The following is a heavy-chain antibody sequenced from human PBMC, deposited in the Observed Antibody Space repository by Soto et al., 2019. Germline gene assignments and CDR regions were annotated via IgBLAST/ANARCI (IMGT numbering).Heavy chain of an antibody. J-gene: IGHJ4*02. D-gene: IGHD5-18*01. V-gene: IGHV1-46*01. CDR3: ASSQGMATAQD. CDR1: GYTFTSYY. Sequence: VASVKVSCKASGYTFTSYYMHWVRQAPGQGLEWMGIVNPSGGSTSYAQKFQGRVTMTRDTSTSTVYMELSSLRSEDTAVYYCASSQGMATAQDWRQGTLVTVSS. CDR2: VNPSGGST.